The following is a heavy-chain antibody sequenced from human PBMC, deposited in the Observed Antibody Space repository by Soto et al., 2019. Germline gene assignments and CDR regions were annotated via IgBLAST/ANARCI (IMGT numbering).Heavy chain of an antibody. CDR2: MNPNSGNT. V-gene: IGHV1-8*01. Sequence: GASVKVSCKASGYTFSSYGINWVRQATGQGLEWMGWMNPNSGNTGYAQKLQGRVTMTRNTSISTAYMELSSLSSEDTAVYYCARMYSDIVTGYRLGANTHKWFVASGQRILVTVAS. CDR3: ARMYSDIVTGYRLGANTHKWFVA. J-gene: IGHJ5*02. D-gene: IGHD3-9*01. CDR1: GYTFSSYG.